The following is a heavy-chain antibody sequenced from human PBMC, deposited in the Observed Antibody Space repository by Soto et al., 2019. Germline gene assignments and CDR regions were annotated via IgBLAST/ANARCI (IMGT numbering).Heavy chain of an antibody. J-gene: IGHJ6*02. D-gene: IGHD6-6*01. Sequence: PGGSLRLSCAASGFTFSSYGMHWVRQAPCKGLEWVAVIWYDGSNKYYADSVKGRFTISRDNSKNTLYLQMNSLRAEDTAVYYCARDRGGWQLDDGMDVWGQGTTVTVSS. CDR1: GFTFSSYG. CDR2: IWYDGSNK. CDR3: ARDRGGWQLDDGMDV. V-gene: IGHV3-33*01.